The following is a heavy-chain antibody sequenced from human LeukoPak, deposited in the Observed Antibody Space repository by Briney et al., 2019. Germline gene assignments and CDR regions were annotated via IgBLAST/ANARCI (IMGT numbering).Heavy chain of an antibody. V-gene: IGHV1-18*01. CDR1: GYTFTNYG. J-gene: IGHJ3*02. Sequence: ASVKVSCKASGYTFTNYGYSWVRQAPGQGLEWMGWISAYNGNTNYAQKLQGRVTMTTDTSTSTAYMELRSLRSDDTAVYYCARDRWELLQAFDIWGQGTMVTVSS. CDR3: ARDRWELLQAFDI. D-gene: IGHD1-26*01. CDR2: ISAYNGNT.